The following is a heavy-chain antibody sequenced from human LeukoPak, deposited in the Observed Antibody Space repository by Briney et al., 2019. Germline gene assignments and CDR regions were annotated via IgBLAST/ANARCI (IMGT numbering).Heavy chain of an antibody. D-gene: IGHD2-15*01. CDR2: IYYSGST. CDR3: ARARCSGGSCYFRGSFDI. CDR1: GSSISSSNW. Sequence: SETLSLTCAVSGSSISSSNWWSWVRQPPGKGLEWIGYIYYSGSTNYNPSLKSRVTISVDTSKNQFSLKLSSVTAADTAVYYCARARCSGGSCYFRGSFDIWGQGTMVTVSS. J-gene: IGHJ3*02. V-gene: IGHV4-4*02.